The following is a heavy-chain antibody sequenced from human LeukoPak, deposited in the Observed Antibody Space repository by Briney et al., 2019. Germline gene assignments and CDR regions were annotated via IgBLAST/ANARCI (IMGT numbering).Heavy chain of an antibody. J-gene: IGHJ1*01. CDR3: AKSAADVKQWLVIYFQH. Sequence: GGSLRLSCAASGFTFDDYAMHWVRQAPGKGLEWVSGISWNSGSIGYADSVKGRFTISRDNAKNSLYLQMNSLRAEDTALYYCAKSAADVKQWLVIYFQHWGQGTLVTVSS. D-gene: IGHD6-19*01. CDR1: GFTFDDYA. V-gene: IGHV3-9*01. CDR2: ISWNSGSI.